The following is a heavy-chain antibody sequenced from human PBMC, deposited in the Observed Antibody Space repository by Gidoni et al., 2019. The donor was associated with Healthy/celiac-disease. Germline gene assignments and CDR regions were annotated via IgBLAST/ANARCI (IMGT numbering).Heavy chain of an antibody. V-gene: IGHV3-30*04. J-gene: IGHJ4*02. Sequence: QVQLVESGGGVVQPGRSLRLSCAASGFTFRSYAMHWVRQAPGKGLEWVAVISYDGSNKYYEDSVKGRFTISRDKSKNTLYLQMNSLRAEDTAVYYCARDSGAGTTRVEGVFDYWGQGTLVTVSS. CDR2: ISYDGSNK. CDR3: ARDSGAGTTRVEGVFDY. CDR1: GFTFRSYA. D-gene: IGHD1-7*01.